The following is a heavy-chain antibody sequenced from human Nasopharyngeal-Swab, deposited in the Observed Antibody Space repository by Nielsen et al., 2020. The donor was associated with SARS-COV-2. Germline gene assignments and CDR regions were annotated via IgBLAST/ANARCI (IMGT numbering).Heavy chain of an antibody. CDR2: ISGGGIST. V-gene: IGHV3-23*01. J-gene: IGHJ6*03. CDR3: AKGSTQYFFYYYMDV. Sequence: GGSLRLSCAASGFTFSNYAMSWVRQAPGKGLEWVSGISGGGISTNYADSVKGRFTISRDNSKNTLFLQMNSLRAEDTAPYYCAKGSTQYFFYYYMDVWGKGTTVTVSS. CDR1: GFTFSNYA.